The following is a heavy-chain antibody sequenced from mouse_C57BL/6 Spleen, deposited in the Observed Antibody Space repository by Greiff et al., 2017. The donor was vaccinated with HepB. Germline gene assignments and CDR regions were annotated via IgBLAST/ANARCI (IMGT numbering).Heavy chain of an antibody. Sequence: VQLQQSGAELVRPGASVKLSCKASGYTFTDYYINWVKQRPGQGLEWIARIYPGSGNTYYNEKFKGKATLTAEKSSSTAYMQLSSLKSEDSAVYFCARCNYGSSYAMDYWGQGTSVTVSS. V-gene: IGHV1-76*01. CDR1: GYTFTDYY. D-gene: IGHD1-1*01. J-gene: IGHJ4*01. CDR2: IYPGSGNT. CDR3: ARCNYGSSYAMDY.